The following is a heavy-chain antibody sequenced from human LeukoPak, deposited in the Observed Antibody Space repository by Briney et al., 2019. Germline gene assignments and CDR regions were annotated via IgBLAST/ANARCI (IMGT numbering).Heavy chain of an antibody. CDR3: ARDVPYFNTAMARYYYYYGMDV. D-gene: IGHD5-18*01. CDR1: GGTFSSYA. V-gene: IGHV1-69*04. Sequence: GASVKVSCKASGGTFSSYAISWVRQAPGQGLEWMGRIIPILGIANYAQKFQGRVTITADKSTSTAYMELSSLRSEDTAVYYCARDVPYFNTAMARYYYYYGMDVWGQGTTVTVSS. J-gene: IGHJ6*02. CDR2: IIPILGIA.